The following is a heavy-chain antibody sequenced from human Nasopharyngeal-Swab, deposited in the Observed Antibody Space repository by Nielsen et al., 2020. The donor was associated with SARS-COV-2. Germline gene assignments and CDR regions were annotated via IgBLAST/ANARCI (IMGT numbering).Heavy chain of an antibody. CDR2: MTGSGAST. CDR1: GFTFSDYA. J-gene: IGHJ6*02. V-gene: IGHV3-23*01. Sequence: GGSLRLSCAASGFTFSDYAMNWVRQAPRKGLEWVSGMTGSGASTYYADSVKGRFAISRDNSKNTLYLQTNNLRAEDTAVYFCVKGDTATSNYYYGMDVWGQGTTVTVSS. CDR3: VKGDTATSNYYYGMDV. D-gene: IGHD5-18*01.